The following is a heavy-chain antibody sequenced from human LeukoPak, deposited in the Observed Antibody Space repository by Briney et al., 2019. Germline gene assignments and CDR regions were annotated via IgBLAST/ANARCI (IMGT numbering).Heavy chain of an antibody. J-gene: IGHJ4*02. CDR2: IYTSGST. Sequence: SETLSLTCAVYGGSFNNYYWSWIRQPAGKGLEWIGRIYTSGSTNYNPSLKSRVTMSVDTSKNQFSLKLSSVTAADTAVYYCASLSLAAFDYWGQGTLVTVSS. CDR3: ASLSLAAFDY. D-gene: IGHD2-15*01. CDR1: GGSFNNYY. V-gene: IGHV4-59*10.